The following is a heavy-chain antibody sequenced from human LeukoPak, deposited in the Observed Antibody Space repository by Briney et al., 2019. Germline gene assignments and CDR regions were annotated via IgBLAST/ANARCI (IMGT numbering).Heavy chain of an antibody. Sequence: PGGSLRLSCAASGFTFSSYSMNWVRQAPGKGLEGVSSISSSSSYIYYADSVKGRFTISRDNAKNSLYLQMNSLRAEDTAVYYCARGNSSGYYYVYWGQGTLVTVSS. CDR3: ARGNSSGYYYVY. CDR1: GFTFSSYS. V-gene: IGHV3-21*01. D-gene: IGHD3-22*01. J-gene: IGHJ4*02. CDR2: ISSSSSYI.